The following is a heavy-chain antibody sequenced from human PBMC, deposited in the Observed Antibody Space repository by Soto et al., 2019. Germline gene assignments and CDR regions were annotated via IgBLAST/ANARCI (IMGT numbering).Heavy chain of an antibody. CDR2: IYYIGTT. V-gene: IGHV4-30-4*01. J-gene: IGHJ5*02. Sequence: QVQLQESGPGLVKPSQTLSLTCTVSGDSMGSGDYYWTWIRQPPGKGLEWIGYIYYIGTTFYNPSLESRVNISIDTSTNHFSLRLTSVTAADTAVYYCSRGSTYYGFLTWGQGTVVTVSS. CDR1: GDSMGSGDYY. CDR3: SRGSTYYGFLT. D-gene: IGHD3-10*01.